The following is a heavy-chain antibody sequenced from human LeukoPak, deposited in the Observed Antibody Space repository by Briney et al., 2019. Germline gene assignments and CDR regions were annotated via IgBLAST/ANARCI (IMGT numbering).Heavy chain of an antibody. Sequence: GGSLRLSCAASGFTVSSNYMSWVRQAPGKGLEWVSVIYSGGSTYYADSVKGRFTISRDNSKNTLYLQMNSLRAEDTAVYYCARGKTWRTPLNFDYWGQGTLVTVSS. J-gene: IGHJ4*02. D-gene: IGHD1-1*01. CDR1: GFTVSSNY. CDR2: IYSGGST. V-gene: IGHV3-66*01. CDR3: ARGKTWRTPLNFDY.